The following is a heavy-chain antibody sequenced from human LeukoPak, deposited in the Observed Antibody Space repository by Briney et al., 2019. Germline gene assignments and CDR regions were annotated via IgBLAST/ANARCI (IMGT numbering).Heavy chain of an antibody. V-gene: IGHV3-23*01. D-gene: IGHD5-18*01. CDR1: GFTFSSYA. CDR3: GKGSGYSYGVFDY. J-gene: IGHJ4*02. Sequence: PGGSLRLSCAASGFTFSSYAMSWVRQAPGKGLEWVSAISGSGGSTYYADSVKGRFTISRDNSKNTLYLQMNSLRAEDTAVYYCGKGSGYSYGVFDYWGQGTLVTVSS. CDR2: ISGSGGST.